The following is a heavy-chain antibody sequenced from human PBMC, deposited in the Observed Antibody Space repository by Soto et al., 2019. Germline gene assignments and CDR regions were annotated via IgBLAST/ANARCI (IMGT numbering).Heavy chain of an antibody. CDR1: GFTFSSYA. CDR2: ISYDGSNK. Sequence: GVSLRLSCAASGFTFSSYAMHWVRQAPGKGLEWVAVISYDGSNKYYADSVKGRFTISRDNSKNTLYLQMNSLRAEDTAVYYCARAIDRHYYYGMDVWGQGTTVTVSS. J-gene: IGHJ6*02. CDR3: ARAIDRHYYYGMDV. D-gene: IGHD3-22*01. V-gene: IGHV3-30-3*01.